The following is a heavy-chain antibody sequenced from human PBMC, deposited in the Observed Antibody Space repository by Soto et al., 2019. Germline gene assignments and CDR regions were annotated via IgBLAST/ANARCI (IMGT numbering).Heavy chain of an antibody. D-gene: IGHD6-6*01. Sequence: SATLCISWTVAGGSISGGDGYWSWIRQPPGKGLEWIGYIYYSGSTYYNPSLKSRVTISVDTSKNQFSLKLSSVTAADTAVYYCARHRSSLRGSLDYWGQAPLVTLSS. J-gene: IGHJ4*02. CDR1: GGSISGGDGY. CDR2: IYYSGST. CDR3: ARHRSSLRGSLDY. V-gene: IGHV4-30-4*01.